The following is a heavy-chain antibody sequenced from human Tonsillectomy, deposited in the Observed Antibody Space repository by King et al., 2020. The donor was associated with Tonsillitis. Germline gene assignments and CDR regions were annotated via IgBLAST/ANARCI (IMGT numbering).Heavy chain of an antibody. Sequence: VQLQESGPGLVKPSETLSLTCTVSGGSISSYYWSWIRQPPGKGLEWIGYIYYSGSTNYNPSLKSRVTISVDTSKNQFSLKLSSVTAADTAVYYCARLGHPRGSGYYYVYWGQGTLVTVSS. D-gene: IGHD3-22*01. CDR3: ARLGHPRGSGYYYVY. V-gene: IGHV4-59*01. CDR2: IYYSGST. CDR1: GGSISSYY. J-gene: IGHJ4*02.